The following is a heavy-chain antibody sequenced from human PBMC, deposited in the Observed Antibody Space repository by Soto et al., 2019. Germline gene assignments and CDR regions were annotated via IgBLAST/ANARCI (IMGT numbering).Heavy chain of an antibody. CDR3: ARSREFDY. CDR2: IFPSGTT. CDR1: GGSLSGATYS. V-gene: IGHV4-30-2*01. Sequence: SETLSLTCGVSGGSLSGATYSWNWIRQPPGKGLEWIGYIFPSGTTYYNPSLKSRVTISIDVSKNQFSLSLRSLTAVDTAVYYCARSREFDYWSEGTLVTVSS. J-gene: IGHJ4*02.